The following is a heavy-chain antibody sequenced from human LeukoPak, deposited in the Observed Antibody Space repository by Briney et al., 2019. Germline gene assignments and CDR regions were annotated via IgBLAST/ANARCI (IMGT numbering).Heavy chain of an antibody. CDR2: INPYTGGT. V-gene: IGHV1-2*02. CDR3: ARGWSGPYYFDY. J-gene: IGHJ4*02. D-gene: IGHD3-3*01. Sequence: ASVKVSCKASGYTFTDYYMHWVREAPGQVLEWMAWINPYTGGTNYAQRFQGRVTMTRDTSISTAYMELNSLRSDDTAVYYCARGWSGPYYFDYWGQGTLVTVSS. CDR1: GYTFTDYY.